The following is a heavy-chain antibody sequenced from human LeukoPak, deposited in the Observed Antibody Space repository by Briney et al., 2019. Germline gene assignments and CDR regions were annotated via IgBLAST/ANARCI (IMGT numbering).Heavy chain of an antibody. CDR2: IDSEGSST. D-gene: IGHD6-19*01. CDR1: GFRFSGYW. CDR3: ARALRLAVNLDY. J-gene: IGHJ4*01. Sequence: GGSLRLPCAASGFRFSGYWMHSVRQAPGKGLVWVSHIDSEGSSTNYADSVKGRFTISRDNAKNTLYLQMNSLRAEDTAVYYCARALRLAVNLDYWGQGTLVTVSS. V-gene: IGHV3-74*01.